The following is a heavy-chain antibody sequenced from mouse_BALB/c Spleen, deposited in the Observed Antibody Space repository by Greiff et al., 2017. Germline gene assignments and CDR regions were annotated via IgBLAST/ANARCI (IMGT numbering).Heavy chain of an antibody. CDR1: GYTFTSYW. V-gene: IGHV1S81*02. CDR2: INPSNGRT. D-gene: IGHD2-14*01. CDR3: ARAFEGRYEAY. J-gene: IGHJ3*01. Sequence: VQLQQPGAELVKPGASVKLSCKASGYTFTSYWMHWVKQRPGQGLEWIGEINPSNGRTNYNEKFKSKATLTVDKSSSTAYMQLSSLTSEDSAVYYCARAFEGRYEAYWGQGTLVTVSA.